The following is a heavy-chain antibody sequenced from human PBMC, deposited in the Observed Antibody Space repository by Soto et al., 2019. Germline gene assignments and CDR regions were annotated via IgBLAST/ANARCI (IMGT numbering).Heavy chain of an antibody. CDR2: ISAYNGNT. V-gene: IGHV1-18*01. D-gene: IGHD3-3*01. CDR3: ARKDYDFWSGYYMACCWAGCQLTWLDP. J-gene: IGHJ5*02. Sequence: ISSLQQAKEQRLEWMGWISAYNGNTNYAQKLQGRVTMTKDTSTSTAYMELRSLRSDDTAVYYCARKDYDFWSGYYMACCWAGCQLTWLDPWGQGTLVPVFS.